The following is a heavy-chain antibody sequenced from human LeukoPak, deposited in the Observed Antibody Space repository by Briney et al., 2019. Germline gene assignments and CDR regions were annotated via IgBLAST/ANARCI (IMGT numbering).Heavy chain of an antibody. V-gene: IGHV3-23*01. J-gene: IGHJ4*02. CDR1: GFTFSSYA. CDR3: AAFPEFETLNDPMVRGVPQLYYFDY. CDR2: ISGSGGST. D-gene: IGHD3-10*01. Sequence: GGSLRLSCAASGFTFSSYAMSWVRQAPGKGLEWVSAISGSGGSTYYADSVKGRSTISRDNSKNTMYMQVNSLRAEDTAVYYCAAFPEFETLNDPMVRGVPQLYYFDYWGQGTLVTVSS.